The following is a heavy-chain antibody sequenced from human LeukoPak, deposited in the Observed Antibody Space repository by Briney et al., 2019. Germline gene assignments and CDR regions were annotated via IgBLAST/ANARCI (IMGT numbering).Heavy chain of an antibody. CDR2: IYHSGST. Sequence: PSETLSLTCTVSGYSISSGYYWGWIRQPPGQGLEWIGSIYHSGSTYYNPSLKSRVTISVDTSKNQFSLKLSSVTAADTAVYYCASGPLQYPFDYWGQGTLVTVSS. D-gene: IGHD4-11*01. V-gene: IGHV4-38-2*02. CDR1: GYSISSGYY. CDR3: ASGPLQYPFDY. J-gene: IGHJ4*02.